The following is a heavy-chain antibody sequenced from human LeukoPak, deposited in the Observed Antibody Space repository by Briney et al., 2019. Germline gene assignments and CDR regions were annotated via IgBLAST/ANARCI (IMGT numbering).Heavy chain of an antibody. V-gene: IGHV3-66*01. D-gene: IGHD1-26*01. CDR1: GFTVNSND. Sequence: GGSLRLSCAASGFTVNSNDMSWVRQAPGKGLEWVSVIDSGGRTFYADSVKGRFTISRDNSKNTLDLQMNSLRVEDTAVYYCAKEEARWEWFDPWGQGTLVTVSS. CDR3: AKEEARWEWFDP. CDR2: IDSGGRT. J-gene: IGHJ5*02.